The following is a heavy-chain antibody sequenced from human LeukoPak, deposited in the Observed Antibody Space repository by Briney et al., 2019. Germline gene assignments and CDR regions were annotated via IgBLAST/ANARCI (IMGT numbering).Heavy chain of an antibody. CDR1: GFTFSSYG. D-gene: IGHD4-17*01. CDR2: ISYDGSNK. CDR3: AKSMTTVTTLEIDY. Sequence: TGGSLRLSCAASGFTFSSYGMHWVRQAPGKGLEWVAVISYDGSNKYYADSVKGRFTISRDNSKNTLYLQMNSLRAEDTAVYYCAKSMTTVTTLEIDYWGQGTLVTVSS. J-gene: IGHJ4*02. V-gene: IGHV3-30*18.